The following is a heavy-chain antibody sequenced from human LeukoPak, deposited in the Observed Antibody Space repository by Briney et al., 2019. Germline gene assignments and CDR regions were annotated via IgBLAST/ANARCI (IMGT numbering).Heavy chain of an antibody. Sequence: SETLSLTCTVSGGSISSYYWSWIRQPAGKGLEWIGRIYTSGSTNYNPSLKSRVTMSVDTSKNQFSLKLSSVTAADTAVYYCARRGYSSAWYRWGFDYWGQGTLVTVSS. CDR2: IYTSGST. CDR1: GGSISSYY. J-gene: IGHJ4*02. D-gene: IGHD6-19*01. CDR3: ARRGYSSAWYRWGFDY. V-gene: IGHV4-4*07.